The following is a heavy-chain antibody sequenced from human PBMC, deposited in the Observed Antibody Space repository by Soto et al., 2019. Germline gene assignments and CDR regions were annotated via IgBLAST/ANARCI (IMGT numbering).Heavy chain of an antibody. CDR1: GETFSSFG. CDR3: ARDQESITDRILQY. CDR2: ISAYNGNT. V-gene: IGHV1-18*01. D-gene: IGHD3-10*01. J-gene: IGHJ4*02. Sequence: DSVKVSCKDTGETFSSFGFSRVRQAPGQGLEWLGWISAYNGNTHYAQKVRDRVTLTTDTSTNTAYMELRSLTSDDTAVYYCARDQESITDRILQYWGQGTRVTVS.